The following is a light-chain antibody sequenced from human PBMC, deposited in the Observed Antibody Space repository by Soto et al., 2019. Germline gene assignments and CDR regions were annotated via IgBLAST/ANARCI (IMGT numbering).Light chain of an antibody. CDR1: QSVSNF. CDR2: HAS. Sequence: EIVLTQSPATLSLSPGERATLSCRASQSVSNFLAWYQQKPGQAPRLLIYHASNRATGIPARFSGSGSGTDFTLTISTLEPEDFAVYYCQQHINRLSFGGGTKVEFK. J-gene: IGKJ4*01. CDR3: QQHINRLS. V-gene: IGKV3-11*01.